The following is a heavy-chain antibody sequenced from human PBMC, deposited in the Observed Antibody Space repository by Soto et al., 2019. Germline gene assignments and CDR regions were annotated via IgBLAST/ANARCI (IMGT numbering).Heavy chain of an antibody. J-gene: IGHJ5*02. CDR1: GFTLSGYW. CDR3: GRGGDYYDRSGQYA. Sequence: EVHLVESGGGLVQPGGSLRLSCAASGFTLSGYWMHWVRQAPDKGLVWVSRINSDGSTTTYADSVKGRFTISRDNAKNTLYLQMNSLRAEDTAVYYCGRGGDYYDRSGQYAWGQGTLVTVSS. V-gene: IGHV3-74*01. CDR2: INSDGSTT. D-gene: IGHD3-22*01.